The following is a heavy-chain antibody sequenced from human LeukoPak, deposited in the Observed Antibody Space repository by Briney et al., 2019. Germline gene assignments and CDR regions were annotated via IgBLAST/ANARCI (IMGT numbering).Heavy chain of an antibody. Sequence: ASETLSLTCTVPGGSISSYYWSWIRQPAGKGLEWIGRIYTSGSTNYNPSLKSRVTISVDKSKNQFSLKLSSVTAADTAVYYCARADSNYYFDYWGQGTLVTVSS. J-gene: IGHJ4*02. CDR3: ARADSNYYFDY. D-gene: IGHD4-11*01. CDR1: GGSISSYY. CDR2: IYTSGST. V-gene: IGHV4-4*07.